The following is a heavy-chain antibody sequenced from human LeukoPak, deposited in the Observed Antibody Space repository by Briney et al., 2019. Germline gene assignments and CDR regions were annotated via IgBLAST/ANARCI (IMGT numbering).Heavy chain of an antibody. J-gene: IGHJ4*02. CDR2: IYPGDSDT. Sequence: GESLKISCKGSGYSVNSYWISWVRQMPGKGLDCTGIIYPGDSDTRYSPSFQGQVTISVDKSISTAYLQWSSLKASDTAMYYCAKSHRNSYGFDYWGQGTLVTVSS. V-gene: IGHV5-51*01. D-gene: IGHD5-18*01. CDR1: GYSVNSYW. CDR3: AKSHRNSYGFDY.